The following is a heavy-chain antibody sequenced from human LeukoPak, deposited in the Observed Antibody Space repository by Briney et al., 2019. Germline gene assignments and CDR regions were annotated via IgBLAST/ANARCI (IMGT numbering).Heavy chain of an antibody. CDR1: GYTFTSYA. V-gene: IGHV1-3*01. Sequence: GASVKVSFKASGYTFTSYAMHWVRQAPGQRLEWMGWINAGNGNTKYSQKFQGGVTITRDTSASTAYMELSSLRSEDTAVYYCARGLLWFGDPQNWFDPWGQGTLVTVSS. CDR2: INAGNGNT. J-gene: IGHJ5*02. D-gene: IGHD3-10*01. CDR3: ARGLLWFGDPQNWFDP.